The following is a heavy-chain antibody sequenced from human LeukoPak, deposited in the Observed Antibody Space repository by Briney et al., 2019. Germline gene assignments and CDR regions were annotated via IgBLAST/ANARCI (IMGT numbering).Heavy chain of an antibody. D-gene: IGHD3-10*01. J-gene: IGHJ4*02. V-gene: IGHV3-23*01. CDR2: ISGSGGST. CDR1: GVTFSGYC. CDR3: EKDRPMVQGVTYFDY. Sequence: GGSLRLSCAASGVTFSGYCMSWVRQAPGKGLEWVSAISGSGGSTYYADSVKGRFTISRDNYKNTLYLQMNSLRAEDTSVYYCEKDRPMVQGVTYFDYWGQGTLVTVSS.